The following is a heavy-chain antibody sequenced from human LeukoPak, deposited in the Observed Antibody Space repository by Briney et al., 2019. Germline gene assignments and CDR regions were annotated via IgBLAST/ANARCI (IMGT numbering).Heavy chain of an antibody. CDR1: GFTFSDYA. Sequence: PGGSLRLFCAASGFTFSDYAMSWVRQAPGKGLEWVSAISGTGGSTWYADSVKGRFTISRDNSKNTLYVQVNSLGTEDTAAYYCAKGSYYDSSGSFYFDYRGQGTLVTVSS. V-gene: IGHV3-23*01. J-gene: IGHJ4*02. D-gene: IGHD3-22*01. CDR2: ISGTGGST. CDR3: AKGSYYDSSGSFYFDY.